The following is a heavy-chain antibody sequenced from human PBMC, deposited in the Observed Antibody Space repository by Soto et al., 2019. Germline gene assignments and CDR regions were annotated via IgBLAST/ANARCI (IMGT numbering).Heavy chain of an antibody. CDR2: INPATGDT. CDR3: ARASGRSKLLPFYFDP. V-gene: IGHV1-3*01. Sequence: QVHLVQSGAEVQKPGASVRISCQASGYAFTTSAIHWVRQAPGQSLEWMGWINPATGDTKYSQNVRGRVNFAFDTSATTAYMDLRSLASHDTAVYYCARASGRSKLLPFYFDPWGQGTQVTVSS. CDR1: GYAFTTSA. J-gene: IGHJ5*02. D-gene: IGHD1-26*01.